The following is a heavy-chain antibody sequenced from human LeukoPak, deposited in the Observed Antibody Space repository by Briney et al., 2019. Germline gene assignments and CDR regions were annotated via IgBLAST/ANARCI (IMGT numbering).Heavy chain of an antibody. CDR3: ARGSGIAVAGTPMGYYYGMDV. J-gene: IGHJ6*02. V-gene: IGHV3-53*01. CDR2: IYSGGST. D-gene: IGHD6-19*01. Sequence: GGSRRLSCAASGFTVSSNYMSWVRQAPGKGLEWVSVIYSGGSTYYEDSVKGRFTISKDNSKNTMYLQMNSLRAEDTAVYDCARGSGIAVAGTPMGYYYGMDVWGQGTTVTVSS. CDR1: GFTVSSNY.